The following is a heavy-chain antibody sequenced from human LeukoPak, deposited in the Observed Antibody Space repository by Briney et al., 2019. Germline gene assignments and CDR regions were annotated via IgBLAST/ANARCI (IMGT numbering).Heavy chain of an antibody. CDR1: GGSISSHN. CDR2: IYYSGMT. Sequence: SETLSLTCTVSGGSISSHNWSWIRQPPGKGLEWIGYIYYSGMTNYNPSLKSRVTMSVDTSKNQFSLNLNAATAADTAVYYCARRYCSGGSCYPRHFDFWGQGTLVTVSS. CDR3: ARRYCSGGSCYPRHFDF. V-gene: IGHV4-59*08. D-gene: IGHD2-15*01. J-gene: IGHJ4*02.